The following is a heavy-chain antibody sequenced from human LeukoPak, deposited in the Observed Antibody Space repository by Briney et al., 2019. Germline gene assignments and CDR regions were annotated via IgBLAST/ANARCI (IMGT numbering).Heavy chain of an antibody. V-gene: IGHV1-69*05. D-gene: IGHD3-3*01. CDR3: ARTRIRFLEWTDAFDI. Sequence: SVKVSCKASGGTFSSYAISWVRQAPGQGLEWMGGIIPIFGTANYAQKFQGRVTMTRDTSISTAYMELSRLRSDDTAVYYCARTRIRFLEWTDAFDIWGQGTMVTVSS. J-gene: IGHJ3*02. CDR2: IIPIFGTA. CDR1: GGTFSSYA.